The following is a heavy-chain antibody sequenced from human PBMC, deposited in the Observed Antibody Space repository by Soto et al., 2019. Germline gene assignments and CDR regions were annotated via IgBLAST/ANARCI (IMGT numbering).Heavy chain of an antibody. CDR1: CGSISSSSFY. CDR2: IYYTGST. V-gene: IGHV4-39*01. Sequence: PSETLSLTCTFSCGSISSSSFYWGWIRQPPGRGLEWIASIYYTGSTYYNPSLKSRVTISVDTSENQFSLKLTSVTAADTAVYYCASPKARSRSGYDLWGQGTTVTVSS. J-gene: IGHJ6*02. D-gene: IGHD5-12*01. CDR3: ASPKARSRSGYDL.